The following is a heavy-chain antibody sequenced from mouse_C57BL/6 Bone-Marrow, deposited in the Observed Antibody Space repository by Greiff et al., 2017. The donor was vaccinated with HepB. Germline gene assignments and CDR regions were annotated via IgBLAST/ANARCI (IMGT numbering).Heavy chain of an antibody. CDR3: TTEGGYAMDY. J-gene: IGHJ4*01. CDR2: IDPETGGT. CDR1: GYTFTDYE. Sequence: SGAELVRPGASVTLSCKASGYTFTDYEMHWVKQTPVHGLEWIGAIDPETGGTAYNQKFKGKAILTADKSSSTAYMELRSLTSEDSAVYYCTTEGGYAMDYWGQGTSVTVSS. V-gene: IGHV1-15*01.